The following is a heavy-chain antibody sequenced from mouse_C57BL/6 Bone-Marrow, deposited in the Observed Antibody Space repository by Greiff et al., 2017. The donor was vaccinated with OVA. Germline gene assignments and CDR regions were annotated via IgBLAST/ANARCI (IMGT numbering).Heavy chain of an antibody. V-gene: IGHV1-72*01. CDR3: ARGFDC. CDR2: IDPNSGGT. Sequence: QVQLQQPGAELVKPGASVKLSCKASGYTFTSYWMHWVKQRPGRGLEWIGRIDPNSGGTKYNEKFKSKATLTVDKPSSTAYTQVSSLASEDAAVYYCARGFDCWGKGTTLTVSS. J-gene: IGHJ2*01. CDR1: GYTFTSYW.